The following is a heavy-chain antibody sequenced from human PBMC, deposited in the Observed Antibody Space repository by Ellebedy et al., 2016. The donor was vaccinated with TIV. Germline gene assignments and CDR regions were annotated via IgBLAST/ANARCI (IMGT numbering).Heavy chain of an antibody. J-gene: IGHJ4*02. V-gene: IGHV3-23*01. CDR2: IGTGGNT. Sequence: GESLKISCAASGFTFTTYAMHWVRQAPGKGLEWVSGIGTGGNTFYADSVKGRFAISRDNSKSTLYLQMNSLRAEDTAIYYCANLGIGFDYWGQGTLVTVSS. CDR1: GFTFTTYA. D-gene: IGHD7-27*01. CDR3: ANLGIGFDY.